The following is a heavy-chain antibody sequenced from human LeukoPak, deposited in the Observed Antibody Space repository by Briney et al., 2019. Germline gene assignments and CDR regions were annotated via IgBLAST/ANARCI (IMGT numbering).Heavy chain of an antibody. J-gene: IGHJ5*02. V-gene: IGHV1-8*01. CDR1: GYTFTSYD. CDR2: MNPNSGNT. D-gene: IGHD6-13*01. CDR3: ARGISSWDTSNWFDP. Sequence: ASVKVSCKASGYTFTSYDINWVRQAAGQGLEWLGWMNPNSGNTGYAQQFQGRVTMTRNTSISTAYMELSSLKSEDTAVYYCARGISSWDTSNWFDPWGQGTLVTVSS.